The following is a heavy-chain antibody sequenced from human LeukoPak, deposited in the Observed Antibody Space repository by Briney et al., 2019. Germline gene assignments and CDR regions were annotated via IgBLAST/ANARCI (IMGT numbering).Heavy chain of an antibody. CDR1: GGSISSSNW. CDR2: IYHSGST. D-gene: IGHD3-10*01. J-gene: IGHJ2*01. Sequence: PSETLSLTCAVSGGSISSSNWWSWVRQPPGKGLEWIGEIYHSGSTNYNPSLKSRVTISVDKSKNQFSLKLSSVTAADTAVYYCARAWDYYGSGTPQGYFDLWGRGTLVTVSS. CDR3: ARAWDYYGSGTPQGYFDL. V-gene: IGHV4-4*02.